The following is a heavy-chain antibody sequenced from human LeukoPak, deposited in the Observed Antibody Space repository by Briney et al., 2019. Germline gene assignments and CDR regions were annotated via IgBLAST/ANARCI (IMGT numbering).Heavy chain of an antibody. J-gene: IGHJ4*02. D-gene: IGHD4-17*01. V-gene: IGHV3-23*01. CDR1: GFTLSNYA. CDR3: AKDVYGDYGGLVY. Sequence: GGSLRLACAASGFTLSNYAMSWVRQAPGKGLEWVSSISGSVGSTVYADSVKGRFTISRDNSKNTLYLQMNSLRAEDTAVYYCAKDVYGDYGGLVYWGQGTLVTVSS. CDR2: ISGSVGST.